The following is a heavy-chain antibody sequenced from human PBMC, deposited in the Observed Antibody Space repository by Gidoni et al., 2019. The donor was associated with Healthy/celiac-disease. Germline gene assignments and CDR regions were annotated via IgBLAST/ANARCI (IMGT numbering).Heavy chain of an antibody. CDR1: GGSISSYY. J-gene: IGHJ3*02. CDR2: IYYSGST. D-gene: IGHD3-22*01. Sequence: QVQLQESGPGLVKPSETLSLTCTVSGGSISSYYWSWIRQPPGKGLEWIGYIYYSGSTNYNPSLKSRVTISVDTSKNQFSLKLSSVTAADTAVYYCAREGADSSGPYDAFDIWGQGTMVTVSS. V-gene: IGHV4-59*01. CDR3: AREGADSSGPYDAFDI.